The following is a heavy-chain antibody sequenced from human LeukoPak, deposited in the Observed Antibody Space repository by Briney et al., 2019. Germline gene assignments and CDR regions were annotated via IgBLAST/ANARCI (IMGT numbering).Heavy chain of an antibody. CDR1: GYSFTSYW. V-gene: IGHV5-51*01. CDR3: ARHPDYYDSSGYDYGMDV. CDR2: IYPGDSDT. Sequence: PGESLQISCQGSGYSFTSYWIGWVRQMPGKGLEWMGIIYPGDSDTRYSPSFQGQVTISADKSISTAYLQWSSLKASDTAMYYCARHPDYYDSSGYDYGMDVWGQGTTVTVSS. J-gene: IGHJ6*02. D-gene: IGHD3-22*01.